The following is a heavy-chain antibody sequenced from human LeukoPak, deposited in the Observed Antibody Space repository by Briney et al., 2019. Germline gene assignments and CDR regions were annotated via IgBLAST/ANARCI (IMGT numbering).Heavy chain of an antibody. CDR3: ARSMYYYDSSGYYWDAFDI. Sequence: SETLSLTCTVSGGSISSSSYYWGWIRQPPGKGLEWIGSIYYSGSTYYNPSLKSRVTISVDTSKNQFSLKLSSVTAADTAVYYCARSMYYYDSSGYYWDAFDIWGQGTMVTVSS. CDR1: GGSISSSSYY. D-gene: IGHD3-22*01. V-gene: IGHV4-39*07. J-gene: IGHJ3*02. CDR2: IYYSGST.